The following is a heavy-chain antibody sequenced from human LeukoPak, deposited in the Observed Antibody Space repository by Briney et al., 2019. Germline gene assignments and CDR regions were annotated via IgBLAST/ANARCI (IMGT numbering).Heavy chain of an antibody. V-gene: IGHV3-30*18. J-gene: IGHJ4*02. CDR3: AKIGTIGYYFDY. Sequence: PGGSLRLSCAASVFIFSNYCMNWVRQAPCKGLEWVAVISYDGSNKYYADSVKGRFTISRDNSKNTLYLQMNSLRAEDTAVYYCAKIGTIGYYFDYWGQGTLVTVSS. D-gene: IGHD3-10*01. CDR2: ISYDGSNK. CDR1: VFIFSNYC.